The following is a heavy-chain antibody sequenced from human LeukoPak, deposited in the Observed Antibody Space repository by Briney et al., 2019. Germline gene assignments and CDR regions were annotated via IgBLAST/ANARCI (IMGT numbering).Heavy chain of an antibody. Sequence: GESLKISCKASGYTFTSYWIAWVRQMPGKGLEWMGIIYPGDSDTEYSPSFQGQVTISVDESISTAYLQWNSLKASDTATYYCARHEVGGDSSSGYEFYYYMDVWGKGTTVTVSS. CDR1: GYTFTSYW. CDR3: ARHEVGGDSSSGYEFYYYMDV. J-gene: IGHJ6*03. CDR2: IYPGDSDT. D-gene: IGHD3-3*01. V-gene: IGHV5-51*01.